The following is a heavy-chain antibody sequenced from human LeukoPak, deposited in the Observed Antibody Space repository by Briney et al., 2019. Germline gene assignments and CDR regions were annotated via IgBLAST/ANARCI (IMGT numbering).Heavy chain of an antibody. CDR1: GFTFGSYA. J-gene: IGHJ4*02. Sequence: GGSLRLSCAASGFTFGSYAMSWVRQAPGKGLEWVSAVSGSGGNTYYADSVKGRFTISRDNSKNTLYLQMNSLRAEDTAVYYCARGRGSSRYYFDYWDQGTLVTVSS. D-gene: IGHD1-26*01. CDR2: VSGSGGNT. V-gene: IGHV3-23*01. CDR3: ARGRGSSRYYFDY.